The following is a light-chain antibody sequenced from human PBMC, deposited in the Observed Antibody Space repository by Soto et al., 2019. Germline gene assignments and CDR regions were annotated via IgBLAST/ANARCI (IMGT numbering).Light chain of an antibody. CDR2: SAS. V-gene: IGKV3-20*01. Sequence: EIVLTQSPGSLSLSPGETATLSCRASQRVSSNYLAWYQQKPGQTPRLLLFSASGRATGIPDRFSGSGSGTDFNITISRLEPEDSAVYFSHHYGNSPLTFGGGTKVKI. CDR3: HHYGNSPLT. J-gene: IGKJ4*01. CDR1: QRVSSNY.